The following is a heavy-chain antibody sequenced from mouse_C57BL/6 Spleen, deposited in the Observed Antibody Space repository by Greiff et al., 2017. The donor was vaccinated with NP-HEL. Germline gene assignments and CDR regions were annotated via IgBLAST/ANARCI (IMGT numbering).Heavy chain of an antibody. CDR2: IYPGDGYP. D-gene: IGHD1-1*01. V-gene: IGHV1-80*01. Sequence: LMESGASVKISCKASGYAFSSYWLNWVKQRLGKGLERIGQIYPGDGYPNSNGKFKDKATLTADTSSSTAYMQLSSRTSEDSAVDFCSRSITTVEYAMDYWGQGTSVTVSS. CDR3: SRSITTVEYAMDY. J-gene: IGHJ4*01. CDR1: GYAFSSYW.